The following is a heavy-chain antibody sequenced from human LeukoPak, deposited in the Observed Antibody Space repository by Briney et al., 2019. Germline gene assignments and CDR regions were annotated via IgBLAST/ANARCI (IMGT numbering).Heavy chain of an antibody. V-gene: IGHV4-59*01. CDR1: GDSISTYH. CDR3: ARDKRHSYGRYFDH. Sequence: SETLSLTCSVSGDSISTYHWNWIRKSPGKGLEWIAFMQSSGNSNYNPSLKSRVTMFVDTSKNPFVLNLRSVTAADTGVYYCARDKRHSYGRYFDHWGQGMLVTVSS. D-gene: IGHD5-18*01. J-gene: IGHJ4*02. CDR2: MQSSGNS.